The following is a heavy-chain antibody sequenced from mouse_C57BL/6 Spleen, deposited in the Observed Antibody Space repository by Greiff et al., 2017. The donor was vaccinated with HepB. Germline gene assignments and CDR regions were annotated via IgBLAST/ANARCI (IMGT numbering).Heavy chain of an antibody. Sequence: QVQLQQPGAELVMPGASVKLSCKASGYTFTSYWMHWVKQRPGQGLEWIGELDPSDSYTNYNQKFKGKSTLTVDKSSSTAYMQLSSLTSEDSSVYYCARGGGSSFLFAYWGQVTLVTVSA. J-gene: IGHJ3*01. V-gene: IGHV1-69*01. CDR1: GYTFTSYW. CDR3: ARGGGSSFLFAY. D-gene: IGHD1-1*01. CDR2: LDPSDSYT.